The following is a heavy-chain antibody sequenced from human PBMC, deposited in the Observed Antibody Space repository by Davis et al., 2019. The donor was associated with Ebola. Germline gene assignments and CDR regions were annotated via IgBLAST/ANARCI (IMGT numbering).Heavy chain of an antibody. J-gene: IGHJ4*02. CDR2: TNHSGST. CDR3: ARGHYSGSYPSNFDY. Sequence: MPSETLSLTCAVYGGSFSGYYWSWIRQPPGKGLEWIGETNHSGSTKYSPSLKSRFTISVDTSKNQFSLKLSSVTAADTAVYYCARGHYSGSYPSNFDYWGQGTLVTVSS. CDR1: GGSFSGYY. D-gene: IGHD1-26*01. V-gene: IGHV4-34*01.